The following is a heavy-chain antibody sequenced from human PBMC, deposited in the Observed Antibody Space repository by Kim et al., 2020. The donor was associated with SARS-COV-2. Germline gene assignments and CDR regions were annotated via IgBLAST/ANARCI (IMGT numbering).Heavy chain of an antibody. D-gene: IGHD1-26*01. V-gene: IGHV3-74*01. Sequence: YEESVKGRVTISRDNAKNTLSLQRNSLRAEDTAVYYCARRAYSGSYYYFDYWGQGTLVTVSS. CDR3: ARRAYSGSYYYFDY. J-gene: IGHJ4*02.